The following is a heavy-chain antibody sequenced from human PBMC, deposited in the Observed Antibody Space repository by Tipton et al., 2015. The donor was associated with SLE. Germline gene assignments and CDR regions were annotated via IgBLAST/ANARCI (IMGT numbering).Heavy chain of an antibody. D-gene: IGHD1-26*01. CDR3: ARGVGADY. V-gene: IGHV4-61*05. CDR2: IYYSGST. J-gene: IGHJ4*02. CDR1: GGSISSSSYF. Sequence: TLSLTCTVSGGSISSSSYFWGWIRQPPGKGLEWIGYIYYSGSTNYNPSLKSRVTISVDTSKNQFSLKLSSVTAADTAMYYCARGVGADYWGQGILVTVSS.